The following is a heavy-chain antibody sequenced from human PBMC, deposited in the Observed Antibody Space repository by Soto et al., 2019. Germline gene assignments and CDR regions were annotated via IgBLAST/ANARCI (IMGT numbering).Heavy chain of an antibody. V-gene: IGHV3-33*01. Sequence: HPRGSLRLSCAASGFTFSSYGMHWVRQAPGKGLEWVAVIWYDGSNKYYADSVKGRFTISRDNSKNTLYLQMNSLRAEDTAVYYCARELRITMVRGVIAYGMDVWGQGTTVTVSS. CDR3: ARELRITMVRGVIAYGMDV. CDR1: GFTFSSYG. D-gene: IGHD3-10*01. CDR2: IWYDGSNK. J-gene: IGHJ6*02.